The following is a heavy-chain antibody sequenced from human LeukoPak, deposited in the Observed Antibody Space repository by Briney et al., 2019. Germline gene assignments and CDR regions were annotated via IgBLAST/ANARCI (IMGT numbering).Heavy chain of an antibody. CDR3: ARDWDTWGSPLDP. CDR1: GFTFSSYS. Sequence: QPGGSLRLSCAASGFTFSSYSMSWVRQAPGKGLEWVANIKQDGSEKYYVDSVKGRFTISRDNAKNSLYLQMNSLRAEDTAVYYCARDWDTWGSPLDPWGQGTLVTVSS. V-gene: IGHV3-7*01. CDR2: IKQDGSEK. D-gene: IGHD3-16*01. J-gene: IGHJ5*02.